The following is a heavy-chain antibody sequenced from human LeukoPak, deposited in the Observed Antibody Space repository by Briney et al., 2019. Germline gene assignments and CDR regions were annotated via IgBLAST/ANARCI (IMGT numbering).Heavy chain of an antibody. CDR1: EYSFTSYW. CDR3: ARQVGTGFYDY. D-gene: IGHD2-21*02. CDR2: IYPGDSDT. J-gene: IGHJ4*02. Sequence: GESLKISCEGSEYSFTSYWIGWVRQMPGKGLEWMGIIYPGDSDTRYSPSFQGQVTISADKSISTAFLQWNSLKASDTAMYYCARQVGTGFYDYWGQGTLVTVSS. V-gene: IGHV5-51*01.